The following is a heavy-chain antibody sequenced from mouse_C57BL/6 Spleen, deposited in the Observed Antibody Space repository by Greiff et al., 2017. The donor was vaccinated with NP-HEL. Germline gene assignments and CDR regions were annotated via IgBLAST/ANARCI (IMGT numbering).Heavy chain of an antibody. J-gene: IGHJ3*01. D-gene: IGHD1-1*01. CDR1: GYTFTSYW. CDR3: ARKEGNYYGGWFAY. Sequence: QVQLQQPGAELVKPGASVKLSCKASGYTFTSYWMHWVKQRPGQGLEWIGMIHPNSGSTNYNEKFKSKATLTVDKSSSTAYMQFSSLTSEDSAVYYCARKEGNYYGGWFAYWGQGTLVTVSA. V-gene: IGHV1-64*01. CDR2: IHPNSGST.